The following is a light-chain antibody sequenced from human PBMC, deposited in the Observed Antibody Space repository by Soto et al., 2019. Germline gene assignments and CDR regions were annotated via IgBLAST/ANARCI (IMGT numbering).Light chain of an antibody. J-gene: IGKJ3*01. CDR2: DAS. CDR3: QQRSNWPLT. V-gene: IGKV3-11*01. Sequence: SVLSQSPATVSLSPGERDTLSCRASQSVSGYLAWYQQKPGQAPRLLIYDASNRATGIPARFSGSGSGTDFTLTISSLEPEDFAVYYCQQRSNWPLTFGPGTKVDI. CDR1: QSVSGY.